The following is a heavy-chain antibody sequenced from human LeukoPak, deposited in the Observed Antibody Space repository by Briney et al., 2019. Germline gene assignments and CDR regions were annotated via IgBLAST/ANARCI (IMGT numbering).Heavy chain of an antibody. D-gene: IGHD6-13*01. V-gene: IGHV1-2*02. CDR2: INPNSGGT. CDR1: GYTFTGYY. J-gene: IGHJ3*02. Sequence: GASVKVSCKASGYTFTGYYMHWVRQAPGQGLEWMGWINPNSGGTNYAQKFQGRVTMTRDTSISTAYMELSRLRSDDTAVYYCASSRYSSPYDAFDIWGQGTMVTVSS. CDR3: ASSRYSSPYDAFDI.